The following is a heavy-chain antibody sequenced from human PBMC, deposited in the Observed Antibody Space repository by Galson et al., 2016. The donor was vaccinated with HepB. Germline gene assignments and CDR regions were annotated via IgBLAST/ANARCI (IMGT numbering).Heavy chain of an antibody. CDR3: ARTNQQWLPARGISYFDY. V-gene: IGHV4-61*02. Sequence: TLSLTCTVSGVSISSGSYYWSWIRQPAGKGLEWLGRIYTNGATNYNPSLKSRVTISVDTSKNQFSLNLSSVTAADTAIYYRARTNQQWLPARGISYFDYWGQGTLVTVSS. CDR1: GVSISSGSYY. CDR2: IYTNGAT. J-gene: IGHJ4*02. D-gene: IGHD6-19*01.